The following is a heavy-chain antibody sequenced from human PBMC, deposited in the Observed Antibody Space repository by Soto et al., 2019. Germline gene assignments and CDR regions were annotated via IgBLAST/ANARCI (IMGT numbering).Heavy chain of an antibody. CDR3: ARGADYDSSAIRLNWFDP. CDR1: GFTFSSYS. D-gene: IGHD3-22*01. V-gene: IGHV3-48*02. CDR2: ISSSSSTI. Sequence: GGSLRLSCAASGFTFSSYSMNWVRQAPGKGLEWVSYISSSSSTIYYADSVKGRFTISRDNAKNSLYLQMNSLRDEDTAVYYCARGADYDSSAIRLNWFDPWGQGTLVTVS. J-gene: IGHJ5*02.